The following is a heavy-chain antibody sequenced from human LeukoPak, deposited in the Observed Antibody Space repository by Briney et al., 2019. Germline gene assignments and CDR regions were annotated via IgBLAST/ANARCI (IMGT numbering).Heavy chain of an antibody. J-gene: IGHJ6*04. V-gene: IGHV4-59*11. D-gene: IGHD2/OR15-2a*01. CDR2: IYYSGST. CDR1: GGSISSHY. Sequence: SETLSLTCTVSGGSISSHYWSWIRQPPGKGLEWIGYIYYSGSTSYNPSLKSRVTISVDTSKNQFSLKLSSVTAADTAVYYCARDLFLGFALDVWGKGTTVTVSS. CDR3: ARDLFLGFALDV.